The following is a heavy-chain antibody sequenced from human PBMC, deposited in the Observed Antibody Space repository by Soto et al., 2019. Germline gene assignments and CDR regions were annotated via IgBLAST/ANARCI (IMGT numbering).Heavy chain of an antibody. Sequence: QVQLQESGPGLVKPSQTLSLTCTVSGGSISSGGYYWSWIRQHPGKGLEWIGYIYYSGSTYYNPSLKSRVTISVDTSKNQFSLKLRSVTAADTAVYYCARALIGTYYYGSGSDYFDFWGQGTLVTVSS. D-gene: IGHD3-10*01. J-gene: IGHJ4*02. CDR1: GGSISSGGYY. V-gene: IGHV4-31*03. CDR2: IYYSGST. CDR3: ARALIGTYYYGSGSDYFDF.